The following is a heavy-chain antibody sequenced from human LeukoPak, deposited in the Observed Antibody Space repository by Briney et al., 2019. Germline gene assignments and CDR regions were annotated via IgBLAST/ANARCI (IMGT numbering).Heavy chain of an antibody. V-gene: IGHV4-34*01. CDR2: INHNGST. J-gene: IGHJ4*02. Sequence: SETLSLTCTVSGASISSNYWNWLRQPPGKGLEWIGEINHNGSTNYNPSLKSRVTISVDTSKNQFSLKLSSVTAADTAVYYCARRRWLLRGPIDYWGQGTLVTVSS. CDR3: ARRRWLLRGPIDY. CDR1: GASISSNY. D-gene: IGHD5-24*01.